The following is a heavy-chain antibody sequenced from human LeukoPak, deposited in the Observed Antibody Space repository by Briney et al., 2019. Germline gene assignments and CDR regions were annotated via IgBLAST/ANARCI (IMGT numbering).Heavy chain of an antibody. CDR2: IYYSGST. CDR3: ARDSSIAAAYYYGMDV. V-gene: IGHV4-59*01. J-gene: IGHJ6*02. CDR1: GGSISSYY. Sequence: SETLSLTCSVSGGSISSYYWSWIRQPPGKGLEWIGYIYYSGSTNYNPSLKSRVTISVDTSKNQFSLKLSSVTAADTAVYYCARDSSIAAAYYYGMDVWGQGTTVTVSS. D-gene: IGHD6-6*01.